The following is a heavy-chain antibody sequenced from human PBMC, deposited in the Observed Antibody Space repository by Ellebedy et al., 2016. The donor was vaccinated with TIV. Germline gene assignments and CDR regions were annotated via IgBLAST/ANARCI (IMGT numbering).Heavy chain of an antibody. CDR3: ARIRYYDSSGYYYPFFDY. D-gene: IGHD3-22*01. CDR2: IFSNDEK. CDR1: GFSLSNARMG. Sequence: SGPTLVKPTETLTLTCTVSGFSLSNARMGVSWIRQPPGKALEWLAHIFSNDEKSYSTSLKSRLTISKDTSKSQVVLTMSNMDPVDTATYYCARIRYYDSSGYYYPFFDYWGQGTLVTVSS. V-gene: IGHV2-26*01. J-gene: IGHJ4*02.